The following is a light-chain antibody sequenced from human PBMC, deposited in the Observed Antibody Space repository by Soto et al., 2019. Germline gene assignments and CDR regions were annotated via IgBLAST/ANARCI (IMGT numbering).Light chain of an antibody. Sequence: QSALTQPASVSGSPGQSITISCTGTSSDIGAYNYVSWYQQHPGKAPQLMIYDVSIRPSGVSSRFSGSKSGNTASLTISGLQAEDEADYYCNSYTSSNSLEVFGGGTQLTVL. CDR2: DVS. CDR1: SSDIGAYNY. CDR3: NSYTSSNSLEV. V-gene: IGLV2-14*03. J-gene: IGLJ7*01.